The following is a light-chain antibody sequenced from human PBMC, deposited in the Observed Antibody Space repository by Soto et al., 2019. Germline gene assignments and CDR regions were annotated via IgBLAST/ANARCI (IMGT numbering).Light chain of an antibody. J-gene: IGKJ1*01. V-gene: IGKV1-6*01. CDR3: LQDYNYPRT. CDR1: QGIRND. Sequence: AIQMTQSPSSLSASVGDRVTITCRASQGIRNDLGWYQQKPGKAPKLLIYAASSLQSGVPSRFSGSGSGTDFTLTISSLQPEDFSTYYYLQDYNYPRTFGQGTKVAIK. CDR2: AAS.